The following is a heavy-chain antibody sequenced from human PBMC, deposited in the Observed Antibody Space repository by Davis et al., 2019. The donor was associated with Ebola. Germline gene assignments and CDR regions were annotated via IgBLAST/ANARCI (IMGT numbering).Heavy chain of an antibody. CDR2: IYYSGST. J-gene: IGHJ4*02. CDR1: GGSISSSSYY. D-gene: IGHD3-10*01. Sequence: SETLSLTCTVSGGSISSSSYYWSWIRQPPGKGLEWIGYIYYSGSTNYNPSLKSRVTISVDTSKNQFSLKLSSVTAADTAVYYCARGRNYYYGSGSYYNSWGQGTLVTVSS. CDR3: ARGRNYYYGSGSYYNS. V-gene: IGHV4-61*05.